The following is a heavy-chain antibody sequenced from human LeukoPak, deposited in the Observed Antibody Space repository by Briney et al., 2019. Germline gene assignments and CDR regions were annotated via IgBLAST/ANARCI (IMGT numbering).Heavy chain of an antibody. CDR2: ISAYYGNT. CDR1: GYTLPRYG. V-gene: IGHV1-18*01. Sequence: ASVKVSCKASGYTLPRYGISWVRQAPGQGLEWMGWISAYYGNTNYAQKLQGRVTMTTDSSTSTAYMELRSLRSDDTAVYYCARANGGALGSWGQGTLVTVSS. CDR3: ARANGGALGS. D-gene: IGHD4-23*01. J-gene: IGHJ4*02.